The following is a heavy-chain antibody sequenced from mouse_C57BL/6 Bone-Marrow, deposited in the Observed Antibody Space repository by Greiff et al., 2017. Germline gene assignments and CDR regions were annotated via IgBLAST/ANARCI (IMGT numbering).Heavy chain of an antibody. CDR1: GFTFSDYY. J-gene: IGHJ2*01. CDR2: ISNGGGST. Sequence: DVHLVESGGGLVQPGGSLKLSCAASGFTFSDYYMYWVRQTPEKRLEWVAYISNGGGSTYYPDTVKGRFTISRDNAKNTLYLQMSRLKSEDTAMYYCARQGGAFDYWGQGTTLTVSS. V-gene: IGHV5-12*01. CDR3: ARQGGAFDY.